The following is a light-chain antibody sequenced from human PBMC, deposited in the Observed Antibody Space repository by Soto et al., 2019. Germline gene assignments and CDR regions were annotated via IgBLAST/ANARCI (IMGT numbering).Light chain of an antibody. V-gene: IGLV1-40*01. CDR1: SSNIGAGYD. Sequence: QSVLTQPPSVSGAPGQRVTISCTGSSSNIGAGYDVHWYQQLPGTAPKLLIYGNSNRPSGVPDRFSGSRSGTSASLAITGLRAEDEADYYCQSYDISLSGRVFGGGTKLTVL. CDR3: QSYDISLSGRV. J-gene: IGLJ3*02. CDR2: GNS.